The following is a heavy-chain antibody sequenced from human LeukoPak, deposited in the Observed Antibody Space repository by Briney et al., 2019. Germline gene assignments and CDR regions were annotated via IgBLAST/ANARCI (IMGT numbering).Heavy chain of an antibody. CDR3: AKEGRSLQTY. CDR1: GFTFSNAW. J-gene: IGHJ4*02. Sequence: GGSLRLSCTASGFTFSNAWMSWVRQAPGKGLEWVANIKEDGTETYYVDSVKGRFTISRDNAKNSLYLQMNSLRVEDTAVYYCAKEGRSLQTYWGQGTLVTVSS. CDR2: IKEDGTET. D-gene: IGHD5-24*01. V-gene: IGHV3-7*03.